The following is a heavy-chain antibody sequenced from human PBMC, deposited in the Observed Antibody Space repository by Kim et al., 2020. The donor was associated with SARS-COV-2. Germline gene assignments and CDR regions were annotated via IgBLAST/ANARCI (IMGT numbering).Heavy chain of an antibody. Sequence: GGSLRLSCAASGFTFSSYGMHWVRQAPGKGLEWVAVISYDGSNKYYADSVKGRFTISRDNSKNTLYLQMNSLRAEDTAVYYCAREEGSGYSSGCPYYYYGVDVSGQGTPVTVSS. CDR3: AREEGSGYSSGCPYYYYGVDV. V-gene: IGHV3-30*03. CDR1: GFTFSSYG. D-gene: IGHD6-19*01. J-gene: IGHJ6*01. CDR2: ISYDGSNK.